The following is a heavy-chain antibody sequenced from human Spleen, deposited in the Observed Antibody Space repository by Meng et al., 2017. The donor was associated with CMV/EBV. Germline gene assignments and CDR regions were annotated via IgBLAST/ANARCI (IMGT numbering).Heavy chain of an antibody. D-gene: IGHD2-2*01. CDR3: ARGDCSSTSCYGSGCDY. V-gene: IGHV3-23*01. CDR2: ISGSGGST. Sequence: GGSLRLSCAASGFTFSSYAMSWVRQAPGKGLEWVSAISGSGGSTYYADSVKGRFTISRDNSKNTLYLQMDSLRAEDTAVYYCARGDCSSTSCYGSGCDYWGQGTLVTVSS. J-gene: IGHJ4*02. CDR1: GFTFSSYA.